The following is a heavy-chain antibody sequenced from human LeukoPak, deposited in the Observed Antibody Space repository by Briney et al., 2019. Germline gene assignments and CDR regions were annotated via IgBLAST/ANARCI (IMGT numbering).Heavy chain of an antibody. V-gene: IGHV4-39*01. D-gene: IGHD3-22*01. CDR1: GGSISSSSYY. CDR2: IYYSGST. J-gene: IGHJ4*02. CDR3: ARHGDYDSSGYSSY. Sequence: SETLSLTCTVSGGSISSSSYYWGWIRQPPGKGLEWIGSIYYSGSTYYNPSLKSRVTISVDTSKNQFSLKLSYVTAADTAVYYCARHGDYDSSGYSSYWGQGTLVTVSS.